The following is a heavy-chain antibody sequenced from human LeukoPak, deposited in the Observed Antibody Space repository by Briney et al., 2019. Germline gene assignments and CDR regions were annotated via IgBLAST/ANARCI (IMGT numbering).Heavy chain of an antibody. Sequence: PSETLSLTCSVSGASITTTNFWWTWIRQSTGRGLEWIGYIHDRGSDKYNPALESRATLSVDTSKNQFSLKLNSVTAADTAAYYCARYGLVEFRNAFQYWGQGILVSVSS. CDR3: ARYGLVEFRNAFQY. CDR1: GASITTTNFW. CDR2: IHDRGSD. V-gene: IGHV4-61*01. D-gene: IGHD6-6*01. J-gene: IGHJ1*01.